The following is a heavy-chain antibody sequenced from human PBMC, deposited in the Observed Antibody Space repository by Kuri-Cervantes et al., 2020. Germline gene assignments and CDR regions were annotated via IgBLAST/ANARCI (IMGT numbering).Heavy chain of an antibody. J-gene: IGHJ4*02. CDR2: IKDDGSEQ. V-gene: IGHV3-7*01. Sequence: GGSLRLSCAASGFSFSGSWMSWVRQAPGKGLEWVANIKDDGSEQYYVDSVKGRFTISRDNTKNSLYLQMNSLRAEDTALYYCASSEWGYCSGGSCYSYWGQGTLVTVSS. D-gene: IGHD2-15*01. CDR3: ASSEWGYCSGGSCYSY. CDR1: GFSFSGSW.